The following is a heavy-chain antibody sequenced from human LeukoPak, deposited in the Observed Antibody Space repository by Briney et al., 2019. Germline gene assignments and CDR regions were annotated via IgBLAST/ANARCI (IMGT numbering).Heavy chain of an antibody. J-gene: IGHJ4*02. CDR2: IDPSDSYM. V-gene: IGHV5-10-1*01. Sequence: GESLKISCQGSGYSSTSYWISWVRQMPGKGLEWMGRIDPSDSYMDYSPSFQGHVTISADKSISTAYLRWSSLKASDTAIYYCGRHGRSYGSGSYYDYWGQGTLVTVSP. CDR1: GYSSTSYW. D-gene: IGHD3-10*01. CDR3: GRHGRSYGSGSYYDY.